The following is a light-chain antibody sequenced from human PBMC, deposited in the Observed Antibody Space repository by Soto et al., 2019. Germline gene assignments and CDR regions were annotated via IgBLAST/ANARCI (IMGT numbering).Light chain of an antibody. CDR1: QSVRNN. J-gene: IGKJ1*01. Sequence: EIVMTQSPATLSVSPGERATLSCRASQSVRNNLAWYQQKPGQAPRLLIYGASTRATGIPARFSGSGSGTEFTLTISSLYSEDFAVYYCQRYNNWPPWTFGQGTKV. CDR2: GAS. V-gene: IGKV3-15*01. CDR3: QRYNNWPPWT.